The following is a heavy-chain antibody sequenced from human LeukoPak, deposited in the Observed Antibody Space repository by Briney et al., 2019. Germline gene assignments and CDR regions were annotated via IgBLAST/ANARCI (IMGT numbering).Heavy chain of an antibody. D-gene: IGHD1-26*01. Sequence: ASVKVSCKASGYTFTSYGISWVRQAPGQGLEWMGWISAYNGNTNYAQKLQGRVTMTTDTSTSTAYMELRSLRSDDTAVYYCARWSGSYYPRYYYYYMDVWGKGTTVTVSS. CDR1: GYTFTSYG. J-gene: IGHJ6*03. CDR3: ARWSGSYYPRYYYYYMDV. CDR2: ISAYNGNT. V-gene: IGHV1-18*01.